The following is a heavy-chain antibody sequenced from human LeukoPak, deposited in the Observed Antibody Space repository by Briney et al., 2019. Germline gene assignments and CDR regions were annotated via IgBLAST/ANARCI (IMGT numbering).Heavy chain of an antibody. CDR1: GGSISSSSYY. D-gene: IGHD3-3*01. V-gene: IGHV4-39*07. CDR3: ARGITNYYYMDV. Sequence: PSETLSLTCTVSGGSISSSSYYWGWIRQPPGKGLEWIGSIYYSGSTYYNPSLKSRVTISVDTSKNQFSLKLSSVTAADTAVYYCARGITNYYYMDVWGKGTTVTVSS. J-gene: IGHJ6*03. CDR2: IYYSGST.